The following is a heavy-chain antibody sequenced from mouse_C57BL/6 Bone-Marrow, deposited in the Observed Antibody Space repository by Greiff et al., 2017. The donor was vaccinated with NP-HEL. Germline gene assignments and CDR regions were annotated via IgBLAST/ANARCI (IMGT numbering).Heavy chain of an antibody. CDR1: GYTFTSYG. CDR2: FYPGSGSI. CDR3: ARHGDSYYSNYWYFDV. J-gene: IGHJ1*03. V-gene: IGHV1-62-2*01. Sequence: QVQLKESGAELARPGASVKLSCKASGYTFTSYGISWVKQRSGQGLEWIGWFYPGSGSIKYNEKFKDKATLTADKSSSTVYMELSRLTSEDSAVYFCARHGDSYYSNYWYFDVWGTGTTVTVSS. D-gene: IGHD2-5*01.